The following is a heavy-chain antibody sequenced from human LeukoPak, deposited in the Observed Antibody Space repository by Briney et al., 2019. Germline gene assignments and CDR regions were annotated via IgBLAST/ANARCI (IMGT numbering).Heavy chain of an antibody. CDR3: ARGPLGSGYTYFDY. CDR2: IHYSGNT. CDR1: GDSVRTSNYY. V-gene: IGHV4-61*01. D-gene: IGHD5-12*01. J-gene: IGHJ4*02. Sequence: SETLSLTCTVSGDSVRTSNYYWSWIRQPPGKGLEWIGYIHYSGNTNYNTSLKSRVTISGDPSKNQFSLNLSSVTAADTAVYYCARGPLGSGYTYFDYWGQGTLVTVSS.